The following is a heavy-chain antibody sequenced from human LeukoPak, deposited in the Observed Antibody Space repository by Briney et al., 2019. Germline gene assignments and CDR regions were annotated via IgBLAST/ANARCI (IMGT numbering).Heavy chain of an antibody. J-gene: IGHJ4*02. Sequence: SEALSLTCTVSGGSLIISNYYWGWIRQSPGKGLECIGKISYSGNTYYNPSLRSRVHMSVATSKNPFSLTLSSVTAADTAVYYCARLTDFWGQGILVTVSS. CDR1: GGSLIISNYY. V-gene: IGHV4-39*01. CDR2: ISYSGNT. CDR3: ARLTDF.